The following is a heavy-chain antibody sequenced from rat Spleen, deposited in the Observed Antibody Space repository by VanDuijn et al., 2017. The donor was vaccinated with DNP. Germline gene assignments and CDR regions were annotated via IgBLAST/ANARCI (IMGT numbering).Heavy chain of an antibody. CDR3: TREEAYFGYDYLDY. CDR1: GYSITSNY. CDR2: ISYSGTT. Sequence: EVHLQESGPGLVKPSQSLSLTCSVTGYSITSNYWAWIRKFPGNKMEWIGHISYSGTTNYNPSLKSRISITRDTSKNQFFLPFNSVTTEDTATYYCTREEAYFGYDYLDYWGQGVMVTVSS. V-gene: IGHV3-1*01. D-gene: IGHD1-6*01. J-gene: IGHJ2*01.